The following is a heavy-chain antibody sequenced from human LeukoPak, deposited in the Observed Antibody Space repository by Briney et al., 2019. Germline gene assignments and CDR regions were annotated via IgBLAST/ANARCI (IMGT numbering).Heavy chain of an antibody. D-gene: IGHD6-19*01. J-gene: IGHJ4*02. CDR2: IYPGDSDT. CDR3: ARRSSGWYQDY. CDR1: GYTFTSYW. V-gene: IGHV5-51*01. Sequence: GEPLKISFKGSGYTFTSYWIGWVRQMPGKGRGWMGIIYPGDSDTRYSPSFQGQVTISADKSTSTAYLQWSSLKASDTAMYYCARRSSGWYQDYWGQGTLVTVSS.